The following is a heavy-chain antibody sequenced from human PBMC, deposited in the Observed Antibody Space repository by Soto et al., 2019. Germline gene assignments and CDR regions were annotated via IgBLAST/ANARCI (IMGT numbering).Heavy chain of an antibody. V-gene: IGHV3-23*01. CDR2: VSIGGST. CDR1: GFTFSSYA. CDR3: AKRRGAGGHLDY. J-gene: IGHJ4*02. Sequence: DVQLLESGGGLVQPEGSLRLSCAASGFTFSSYAMGWVRQGPGKGLEWVAVVSIGGSTHYADSVRGRFTISRDNSKNTLSLQMYSLTAEDTAVYFCAKRRGAGGHLDYWGQGALVTVSS. D-gene: IGHD2-15*01.